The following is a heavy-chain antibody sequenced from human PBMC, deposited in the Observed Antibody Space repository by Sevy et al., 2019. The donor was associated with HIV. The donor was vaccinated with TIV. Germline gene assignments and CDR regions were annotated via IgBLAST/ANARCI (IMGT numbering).Heavy chain of an antibody. V-gene: IGHV4-38-2*01. D-gene: IGHD3-9*01. CDR3: ASFGRLLIISGDTFEI. Sequence: SETLSLTCAVSGYSISSAYSWGWIRQPPGKGLEWIGNIYHSGSTYYNPSLNSRVTISVDTSKNQFSLKLNSVTAADTAGDYCASFGRLLIISGDTFEIWGQGTMVTVSS. CDR1: GYSISSAYS. J-gene: IGHJ3*02. CDR2: IYHSGST.